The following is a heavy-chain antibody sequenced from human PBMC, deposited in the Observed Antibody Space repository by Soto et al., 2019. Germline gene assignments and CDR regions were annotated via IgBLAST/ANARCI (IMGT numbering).Heavy chain of an antibody. CDR3: ARDPGKLWLRGWFDP. CDR2: INPSGGST. J-gene: IGHJ5*02. Sequence: ASVKVSCKASGYTFTSYYMHWVRQAPGQGLEWMGIINPSGGSTSYAQKFQGRVTMTRDTSTSTVYMELSSLRSEDTAVYYCARDPGKLWLRGWFDPWGQGTLVTVSS. D-gene: IGHD5-18*01. V-gene: IGHV1-46*01. CDR1: GYTFTSYY.